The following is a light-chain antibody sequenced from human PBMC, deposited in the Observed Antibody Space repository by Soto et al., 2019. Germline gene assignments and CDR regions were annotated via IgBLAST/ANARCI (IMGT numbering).Light chain of an antibody. CDR2: DVS. V-gene: IGLV2-14*03. J-gene: IGLJ2*01. CDR3: SSYTITTPLGV. CDR1: SSDFGNYNY. Sequence: QSALTQPASVSGSPGQSITISCTGTSSDFGNYNYVSWYQHHPGKAPKLMIYDVSNRPSGVSNRFSGSKSGNTASLTISGLQAEDEADYYCSSYTITTPLGVFGGGTKVTVL.